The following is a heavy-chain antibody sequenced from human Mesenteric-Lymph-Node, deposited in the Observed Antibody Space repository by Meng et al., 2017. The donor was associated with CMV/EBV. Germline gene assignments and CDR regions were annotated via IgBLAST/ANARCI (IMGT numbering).Heavy chain of an antibody. CDR1: GDSISSSYYY. J-gene: IGHJ5*02. Sequence: GSLRLSCTVSGDSISSSYYYWGWIRQSPGKGLEWIGSIYYSGSTDYNPSLKSRVTISLDTSKNQFSLKLNSVTAADTAVYYCARVRGLTVPAWGQGTLVTVSS. CDR2: IYYSGST. D-gene: IGHD6-19*01. V-gene: IGHV4-39*07. CDR3: ARVRGLTVPA.